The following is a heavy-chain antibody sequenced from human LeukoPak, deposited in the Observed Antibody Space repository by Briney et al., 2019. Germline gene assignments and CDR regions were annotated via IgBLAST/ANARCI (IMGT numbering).Heavy chain of an antibody. J-gene: IGHJ6*02. Sequence: GASVKVSCRASGYTFTSYGISWVRQAPGQGLEWMGRINPNSGGTNYAQKFQGRVTMTRDTSISTAYMELSRLRSDDTAVYYCARELLRFLEWPFYYYYYGMDVWGQGTTVTVSS. CDR1: GYTFTSYG. CDR3: ARELLRFLEWPFYYYYYGMDV. D-gene: IGHD3-3*01. V-gene: IGHV1-2*06. CDR2: INPNSGGT.